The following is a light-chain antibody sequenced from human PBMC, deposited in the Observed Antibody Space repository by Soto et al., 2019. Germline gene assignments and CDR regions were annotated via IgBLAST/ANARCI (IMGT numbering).Light chain of an antibody. Sequence: QSVMTQPPSVSGSPGKSITISCTGTSSDVGGYIYVSWYQQHPGKAPKLMIYDVTSRPSGVSYRFSGSKSGNTASLTISGLQAEDEADYYCSSYTTSSSYVFGTGTKVTVL. CDR2: DVT. CDR1: SSDVGGYIY. V-gene: IGLV2-14*01. J-gene: IGLJ1*01. CDR3: SSYTTSSSYV.